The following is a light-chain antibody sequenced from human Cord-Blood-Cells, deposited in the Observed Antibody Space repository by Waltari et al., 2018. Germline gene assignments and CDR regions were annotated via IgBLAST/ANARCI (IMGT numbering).Light chain of an antibody. CDR1: SSAVGGYNY. CDR2: DVS. J-gene: IGLJ3*02. V-gene: IGLV2-11*01. CDR3: CSYAGSYTGV. Sequence: QSALTQPRSVSGSPGQSVPISCTGTSSAVGGYNYVSWYQQHPGKAPKLMIYDVSNRPSGVPDRFSGSKSGNTASLTISGLQAEDEADYYCCSYAGSYTGVFGGGTKLTVL.